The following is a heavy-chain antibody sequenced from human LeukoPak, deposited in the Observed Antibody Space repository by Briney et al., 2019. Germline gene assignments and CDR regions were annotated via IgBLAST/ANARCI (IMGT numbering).Heavy chain of an antibody. CDR1: GYTFTSYG. CDR2: ISAYNGNT. V-gene: IGHV1-18*01. CDR3: ARDRCSGGSCYFWFDP. D-gene: IGHD2-15*01. Sequence: GASVNVSCKASGYTFTSYGISWVRQAPGQGLEWMGWISAYNGNTNYAQKLQGRVTMTTDTSTSTAYMELRSLRSDDTAVYYCARDRCSGGSCYFWFDPWGQGTLVTVSS. J-gene: IGHJ5*02.